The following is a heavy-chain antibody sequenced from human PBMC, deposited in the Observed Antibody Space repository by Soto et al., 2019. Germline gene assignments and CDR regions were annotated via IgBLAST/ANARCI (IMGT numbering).Heavy chain of an antibody. V-gene: IGHV4-59*08. CDR2: IYYSGST. J-gene: IGHJ6*02. CDR3: ARLRYVVVGYYYGMDV. CDR1: GGSISSYY. Sequence: SETLSLTCTVSGGSISSYYWSWIRQPPGKGLEWIGYIYYSGSTNYNPSLKSRVTISVDTSKNQFSLKLSSVTAADTAVYYCARLRYVVVGYYYGMDVWGQGTTVTVSS. D-gene: IGHD2-21*01.